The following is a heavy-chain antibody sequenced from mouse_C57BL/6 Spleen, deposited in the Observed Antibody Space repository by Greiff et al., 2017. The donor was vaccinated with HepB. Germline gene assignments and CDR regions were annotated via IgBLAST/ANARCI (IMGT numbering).Heavy chain of an antibody. CDR2: INPNNGGT. CDR3: ARSYYYGNYVDY. V-gene: IGHV1-22*01. J-gene: IGHJ2*01. CDR1: GYTFTDYN. D-gene: IGHD1-1*02. Sequence: VQLKESGPELVKPGASVKMSCKASGYTFTDYNMHWVKQSHGKSLEWIGYINPNNGGTSYNQKFKGKATLTVNKSSSTAYMELRSLTSEDSAVYYCARSYYYGNYVDYWGQGTTLTVSS.